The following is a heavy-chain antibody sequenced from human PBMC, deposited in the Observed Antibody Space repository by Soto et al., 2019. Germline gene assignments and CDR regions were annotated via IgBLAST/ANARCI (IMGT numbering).Heavy chain of an antibody. D-gene: IGHD3-10*01. CDR2: IRNDGSNE. CDR3: ARAGIYDWSGGVDY. V-gene: IGHV3-33*01. CDR1: GFTFSNYG. Sequence: QVQLVESGGGVVQPGRSLRLSCAASGFTFSNYGMHWVRQAPGKGLEWVAGIRNDGSNEYYADSVKGRFTISRDNSKNTLYLQMHSLRDDDTAMYYCARAGIYDWSGGVDYWGQGTLVTVSS. J-gene: IGHJ4*02.